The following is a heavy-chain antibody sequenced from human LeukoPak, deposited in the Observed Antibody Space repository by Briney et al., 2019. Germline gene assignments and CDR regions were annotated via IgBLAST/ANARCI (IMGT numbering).Heavy chain of an antibody. J-gene: IGHJ3*02. CDR3: ARGLVWRFLLDSRRDSFDI. Sequence: PSQTLSLTCTVSGGSISSGSYYWSWIRQPAGKGLEWIGRIYTSGSTNYNPSLKSRVTTSVDTSKNQFSLKLSSVTAADTAVYYCARGLVWRFLLDSRRDSFDIWGQGTTITVSS. V-gene: IGHV4-61*02. D-gene: IGHD3-16*01. CDR2: IYTSGST. CDR1: GGSISSGSYY.